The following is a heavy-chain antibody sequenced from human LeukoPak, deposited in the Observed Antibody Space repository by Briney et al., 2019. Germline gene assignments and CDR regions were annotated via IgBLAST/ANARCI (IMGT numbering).Heavy chain of an antibody. CDR1: GGSFSGYY. CDR3: ARGRPGSSLDY. V-gene: IGHV4-34*01. Sequence: SETLSLTCAVYGGSFSGYYWSWIRQPPGKGLEWIGEINHSGSTNYNPSLKSRVTIPVDTSKNQFSLKLSSVTAADTAVYYCARGRPGSSLDYWGQGTLVTVSS. J-gene: IGHJ4*02. D-gene: IGHD6-13*01. CDR2: INHSGST.